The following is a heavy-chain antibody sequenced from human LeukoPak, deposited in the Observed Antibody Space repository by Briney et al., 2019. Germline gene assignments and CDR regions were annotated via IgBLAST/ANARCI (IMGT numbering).Heavy chain of an antibody. J-gene: IGHJ3*01. D-gene: IGHD1-26*01. V-gene: IGHV1-69*06. Sequence: ASVKVSCKASGGTFSSYAISWVRQAPGQGLEWMGGIIPIFGTANYAQKFQGRVTITADKSTSTAYMELSSLRSEDTAVYYCARDDRLRGVGATSGDAYDFWGQGTMVTVTS. CDR1: GGTFSSYA. CDR3: ARDDRLRGVGATSGDAYDF. CDR2: IIPIFGTA.